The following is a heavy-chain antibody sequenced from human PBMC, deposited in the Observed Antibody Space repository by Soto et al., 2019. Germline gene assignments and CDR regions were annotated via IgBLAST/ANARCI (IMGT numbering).Heavy chain of an antibody. V-gene: IGHV4-38-2*02. CDR2: VHYSGNT. CDR3: ARQDRVVAEGRWFDP. D-gene: IGHD2-15*01. Sequence: PSETLSPTCTVSGYSISSGYHWAWIRQPPGKGLEGLGSVHYSGNTYYNPSLKSRLTISVDKSKNQFSLNLSSVTAADTAVYYCARQDRVVAEGRWFDPWGQGTLVTVSS. CDR1: GYSISSGYH. J-gene: IGHJ5*02.